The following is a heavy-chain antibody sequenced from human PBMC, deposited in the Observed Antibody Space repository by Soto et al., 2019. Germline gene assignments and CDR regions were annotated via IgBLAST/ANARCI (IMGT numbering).Heavy chain of an antibody. CDR1: GFSISSYY. J-gene: IGHJ6*02. V-gene: IGHV4-59*01. D-gene: IGHD5-12*01. CDR3: ARMATTTHYYYGMDV. Sequence: AGTLSLTCTVSGFSISSYYCSWIRQPPGKGLEWIGYIYYSGSTNYNPSLKSRVTISVDTSKNQFSLKLSSVTAVDTAVYYCARMATTTHYYYGMDVWGQGTTVTVSS. CDR2: IYYSGST.